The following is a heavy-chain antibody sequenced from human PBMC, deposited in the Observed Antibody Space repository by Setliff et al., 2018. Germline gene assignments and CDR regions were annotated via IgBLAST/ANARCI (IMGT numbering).Heavy chain of an antibody. CDR3: AKENGYCSGGACYFMFDY. V-gene: IGHV4-59*11. CDR2: IHYSGTT. J-gene: IGHJ4*02. D-gene: IGHD2-15*01. CDR1: GGSSSSHY. Sequence: SETLSLTCTVSGGSSSSHYWSWIRQPPGKGLEWIGYIHYSGTTNYNPSLKSRVTLSLDTAKNQFSLELRAVTAADTALYYCAKENGYCSGGACYFMFDYWGQGTLVTVSS.